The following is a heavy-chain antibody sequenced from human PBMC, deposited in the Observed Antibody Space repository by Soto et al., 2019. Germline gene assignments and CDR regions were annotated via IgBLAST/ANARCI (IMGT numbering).Heavy chain of an antibody. V-gene: IGHV1-8*01. Sequence: ASVKVSCKASGYTFTSYDINWVRQATGQGLEWMGWMNPNSGNTGYAQKFQGRVTMTRNTSISTAYMELSSLRSEDTAVYYCAKLHSGYYGMDVWGKGTTVTVSS. D-gene: IGHD2-15*01. CDR1: GYTFTSYD. CDR3: AKLHSGYYGMDV. CDR2: MNPNSGNT. J-gene: IGHJ6*04.